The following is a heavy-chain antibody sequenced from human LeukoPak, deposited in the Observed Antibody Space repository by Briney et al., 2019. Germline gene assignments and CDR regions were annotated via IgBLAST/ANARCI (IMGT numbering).Heavy chain of an antibody. CDR1: GFTFGDYA. D-gene: IGHD3-16*02. V-gene: IGHV3-49*03. CDR2: IRSKAYGGTT. Sequence: PGGSLRLSCTASGFTFGDYAMSWFRQAPGKGLEWVGSIRSKAYGGTTEYAASVKGRFTISRDDSKSIAYLQMNSLKTEDTAVYYCTRAQGNYDYVWGSYRYAPLIDYWGQGTLVTVSS. J-gene: IGHJ4*02. CDR3: TRAQGNYDYVWGSYRYAPLIDY.